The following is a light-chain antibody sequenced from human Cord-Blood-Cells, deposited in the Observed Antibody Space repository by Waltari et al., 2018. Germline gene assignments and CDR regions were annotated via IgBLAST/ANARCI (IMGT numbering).Light chain of an antibody. Sequence: SYELTQPPSVSVSPGQTARITCSGDALPKQYSYCYQQKPGQAPVLVIYKDSERPSGIPERFSGSSSGTTVTLTISGVQAEDEADYYCQSADSSGTPWVFGGGTKLTVL. CDR3: QSADSSGTPWV. CDR2: KDS. CDR1: ALPKQY. V-gene: IGLV3-25*03. J-gene: IGLJ3*02.